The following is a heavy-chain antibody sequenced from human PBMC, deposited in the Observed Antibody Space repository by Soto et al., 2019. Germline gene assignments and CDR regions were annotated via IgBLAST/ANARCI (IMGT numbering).Heavy chain of an antibody. CDR1: GFTFSSYA. CDR2: ISGSGGST. CDR3: AKDPYSSSAGNWFDP. J-gene: IGHJ5*02. Sequence: EVQLLESGGGLVQPGGSLRLSCAASGFTFSSYAMTWVRQAPGKGLEWVSAISGSGGSTYYADSVKGRFTISRDNSTNTLYLQRNSLRDEDTAVYYCAKDPYSSSAGNWFDPWGQGTLVTVSS. V-gene: IGHV3-23*01. D-gene: IGHD6-6*01.